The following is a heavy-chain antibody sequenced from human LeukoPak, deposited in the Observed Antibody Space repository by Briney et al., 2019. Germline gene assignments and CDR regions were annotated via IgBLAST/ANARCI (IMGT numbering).Heavy chain of an antibody. CDR2: INHSGTT. J-gene: IGHJ4*02. CDR3: ARLVYDSSGYFDY. D-gene: IGHD3-22*01. V-gene: IGHV4-34*01. CDR1: GGSFSGYY. Sequence: SETLSLTCAVYGGSFSGYYWNWIRQPPGKGLEWIGEINHSGTTKYNPSLKSRVTISVDTSKNQFSLKLSSVTAADTAVYYCARLVYDSSGYFDYWGQGTLVTVSS.